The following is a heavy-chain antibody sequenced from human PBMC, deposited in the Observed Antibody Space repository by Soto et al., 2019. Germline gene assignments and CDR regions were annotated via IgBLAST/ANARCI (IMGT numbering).Heavy chain of an antibody. CDR3: ARDTGTYPYYFDY. CDR1: GGSISSGENF. J-gene: IGHJ4*02. CDR2: IHHSGST. D-gene: IGHD1-26*01. Sequence: PSETLSLTCTVSGGSISSGENFWNWIRQSPGKGLEWIGYIHHSGSTYYNPSLKSRLTISVDTSKNQISLKLNSVTAADTAVYYCARDTGTYPYYFDYWGQGTLVPVSS. V-gene: IGHV4-30-4*01.